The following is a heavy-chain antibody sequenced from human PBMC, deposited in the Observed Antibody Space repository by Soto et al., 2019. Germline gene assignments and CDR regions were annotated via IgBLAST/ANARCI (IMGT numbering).Heavy chain of an antibody. D-gene: IGHD1-26*01. CDR2: IYSGGAT. CDR3: ARDLNIVGAGADVFDI. J-gene: IGHJ3*02. CDR1: GFTVSLNY. Sequence: GGSLRLSCASSGFTVSLNYMSWVRQAPGKGLEWVSVIYSGGATYYADSVKGRFTISRDNSKNTLFLQMNSRRAEDTAVYFCARDLNIVGAGADVFDIWGQGTKVTVSS. V-gene: IGHV3-53*01.